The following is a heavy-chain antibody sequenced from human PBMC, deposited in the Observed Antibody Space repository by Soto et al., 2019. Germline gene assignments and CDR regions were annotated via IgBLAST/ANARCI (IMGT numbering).Heavy chain of an antibody. CDR2: IKSKTDGGTT. CDR1: GFTFSNAW. J-gene: IGHJ4*02. Sequence: PGGSLRLSCAASGFTFSNAWMSWVRQAPGKGLEWVGRIKSKTDGGTTDYAAPVKGRFTISRDDSKNTLYLQMNSLKTEDTAVYYCTTDSPSSSWYGFDYWGQGTLVTVSS. D-gene: IGHD6-13*01. CDR3: TTDSPSSSWYGFDY. V-gene: IGHV3-15*01.